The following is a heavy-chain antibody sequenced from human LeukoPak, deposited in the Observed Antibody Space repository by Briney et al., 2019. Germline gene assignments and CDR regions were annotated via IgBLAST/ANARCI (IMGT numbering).Heavy chain of an antibody. Sequence: SETLSLTCTVSGGSISSYYWSWIRQPAGKGLEWIGRIYTSGSTNYNPSLKSRVTISVDTSKNQFSLKLSSVTAADTAVYYCARGRGYSGYDAWAYYYYYYYMDVWGKGTTVTISS. V-gene: IGHV4-4*07. J-gene: IGHJ6*03. CDR3: ARGRGYSGYDAWAYYYYYYYMDV. D-gene: IGHD5-12*01. CDR2: IYTSGST. CDR1: GGSISSYY.